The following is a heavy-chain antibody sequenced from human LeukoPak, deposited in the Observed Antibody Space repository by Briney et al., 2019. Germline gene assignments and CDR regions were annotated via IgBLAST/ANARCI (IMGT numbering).Heavy chain of an antibody. CDR1: GFVFDDYG. D-gene: IGHD3-22*01. V-gene: IGHV3-20*04. Sequence: GGSLRLSCAASGFVFDDYGFSWVRQAPGKGLERVSTINWEGGSTGYADSVKGRFTMTRDNAENSLSLQMNSLRAEDTAFYYCARLLYYYDSTGSYDYWGQGILVTVSS. CDR2: INWEGGST. J-gene: IGHJ4*02. CDR3: ARLLYYYDSTGSYDY.